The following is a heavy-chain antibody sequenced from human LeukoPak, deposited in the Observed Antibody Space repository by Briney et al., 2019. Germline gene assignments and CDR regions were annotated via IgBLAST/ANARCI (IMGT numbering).Heavy chain of an antibody. CDR3: VRGGPCVYTSNLCPFDI. J-gene: IGHJ4*02. Sequence: ASVKVSCKASGYTLTSFGISWVRQAPGQGLEWMGWISADNGNTNYAQKLQGRVTLTTDTSTSTAYMELRSLRSDDTAVYYCVRGGPCVYTSNLCPFDIWGQGALVTVSS. V-gene: IGHV1-18*01. CDR2: ISADNGNT. D-gene: IGHD6-13*01. CDR1: GYTLTSFG.